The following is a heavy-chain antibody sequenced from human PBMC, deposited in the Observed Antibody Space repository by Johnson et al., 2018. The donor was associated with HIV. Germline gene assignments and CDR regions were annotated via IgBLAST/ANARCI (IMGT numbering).Heavy chain of an antibody. CDR1: GFTFSSYG. CDR2: ISYDGSNK. Sequence: QVQLVESGGGVVQPGRSLRLSCAASGFTFSSYGMHWVRQAPGKGLEWVAVISYDGSNKYYADSVKGRFTISRDNSKNTLYLQMNSLRPEDTAVYYCARDGAIAGAATEALDLWGQGTMVIVSS. CDR3: ARDGAIAGAATEALDL. V-gene: IGHV3-30*03. J-gene: IGHJ3*01. D-gene: IGHD1-26*01.